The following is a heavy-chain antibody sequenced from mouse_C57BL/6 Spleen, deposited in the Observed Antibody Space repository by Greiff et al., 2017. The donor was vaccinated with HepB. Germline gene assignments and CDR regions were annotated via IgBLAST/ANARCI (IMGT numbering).Heavy chain of an antibody. CDR1: GFTFSSYG. J-gene: IGHJ2*01. CDR2: ISSGGSYT. V-gene: IGHV5-6*01. D-gene: IGHD3-2*02. CDR3: ARHATAQATWFDY. Sequence: EVKLMESGGDLVKPGGSLKLSCAASGFTFSSYGMSWVRQTPDKRLEWVATISSGGSYTYYPDSVKGRFTISRDNAKNTLYLHMSSLKSEDTAMYYCARHATAQATWFDYWGQGTTLTVSS.